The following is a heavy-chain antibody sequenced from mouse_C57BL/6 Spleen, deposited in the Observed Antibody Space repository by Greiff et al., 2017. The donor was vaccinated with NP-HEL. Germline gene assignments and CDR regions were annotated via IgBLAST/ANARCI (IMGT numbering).Heavy chain of an antibody. V-gene: IGHV1-82*01. CDR3: AREGLYYGSSF. Sequence: LVESGPELVKPGASVKISCKASGYAFSSSWMNWVKQRPGKGLEWIGRIYPGDGDTNYNGKFKGKATLTADKSSSTAYMQLSSLTSEDSAVYFCAREGLYYGSSFWGQGTTLTVSS. J-gene: IGHJ2*01. D-gene: IGHD1-1*01. CDR2: IYPGDGDT. CDR1: GYAFSSSW.